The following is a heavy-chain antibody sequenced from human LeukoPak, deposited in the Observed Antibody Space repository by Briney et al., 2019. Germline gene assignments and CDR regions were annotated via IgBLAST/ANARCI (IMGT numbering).Heavy chain of an antibody. CDR1: GYTFTGYY. Sequence: ASVKVSCKASGYTFTGYYMDWVRQAPGQGLEWMGWINPNSGGTNYAQKFQGRVTMTRDTSISTAYMELSRLRSDDTAVYYCARDSTYCSSTSCYLLKGWFDPWGQGTMVTVSS. D-gene: IGHD2-2*01. V-gene: IGHV1-2*02. J-gene: IGHJ5*02. CDR3: ARDSTYCSSTSCYLLKGWFDP. CDR2: INPNSGGT.